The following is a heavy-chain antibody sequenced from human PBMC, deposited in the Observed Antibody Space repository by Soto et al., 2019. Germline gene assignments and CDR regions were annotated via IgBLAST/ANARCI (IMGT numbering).Heavy chain of an antibody. V-gene: IGHV1-58*01. CDR2: IVVGSGNT. CDR1: GFTFTSSA. J-gene: IGHJ6*01. CDR3: AADGSGSSHFYYYGMDV. D-gene: IGHD1-26*01. Sequence: ASVKVSCKASGFTFTSSAVQWVRQARGQRLEWIGWIVVGSGNTNYAQKFQERVSITRDMSTSTAYMELSSLRSEDTAVYYCAADGSGSSHFYYYGMDVWGQGTTVTVSS.